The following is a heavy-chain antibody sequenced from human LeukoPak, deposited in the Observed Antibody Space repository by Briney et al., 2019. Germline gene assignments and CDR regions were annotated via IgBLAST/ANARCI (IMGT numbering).Heavy chain of an antibody. CDR2: IKQDGSEK. Sequence: PGGSLRLSCAASGFAFNYFWMSWVRQAPGKGLEWVANIKQDGSEKYYVDSLKGRFTISRDNSKNSLYLQMNSLRLEDTAVYYCAREKYCSRSSCYALFDPWGQGTLVTVSS. V-gene: IGHV3-7*01. CDR1: GFAFNYFW. D-gene: IGHD2-2*01. J-gene: IGHJ5*02. CDR3: AREKYCSRSSCYALFDP.